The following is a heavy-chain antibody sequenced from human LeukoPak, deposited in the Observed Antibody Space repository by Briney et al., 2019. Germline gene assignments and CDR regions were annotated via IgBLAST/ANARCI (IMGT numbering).Heavy chain of an antibody. CDR2: IYYSGST. D-gene: IGHD2-2*01. V-gene: IGHV4-59*01. CDR1: GGSISSYY. CDR3: ARIHYEGYCSSTSCLDYYYMDV. Sequence: PSETLSLTCTVSGGSISSYYWSWIRQPPGKGLEWIGYIYYSGSTNYNPSLKSRVTISVDTSKNQFSLKLSSVTAADTAVYYCARIHYEGYCSSTSCLDYYYMDVWGKGTTATVSS. J-gene: IGHJ6*03.